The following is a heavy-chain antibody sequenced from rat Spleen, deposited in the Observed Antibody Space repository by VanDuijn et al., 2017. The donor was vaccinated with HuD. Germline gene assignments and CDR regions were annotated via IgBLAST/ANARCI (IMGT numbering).Heavy chain of an antibody. V-gene: IGHV2-16*01. Sequence: QVQLKESGPGLVQPSQTLSLTCTVSGFSLTSYHVSWVRQPPGKGLEWIGAIWSGGNTDYNSALKSRLSISRDTSKSQVLLKMNNLQTEDTAMYFCARNAKYYYDGSYYYVHFDYWGQGVTVTVSS. CDR3: ARNAKYYYDGSYYYVHFDY. D-gene: IGHD1-12*02. CDR1: GFSLTSYH. J-gene: IGHJ2*01. CDR2: IWSGGNT.